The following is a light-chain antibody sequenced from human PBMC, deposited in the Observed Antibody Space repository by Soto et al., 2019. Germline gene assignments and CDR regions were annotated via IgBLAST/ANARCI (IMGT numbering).Light chain of an antibody. V-gene: IGKV3-15*01. Sequence: EIVMTQSPATLSVSPGERATLSCRASQSVNNNLAWYQQKPGQVPRLLIYHASTGATGIPARFSGSGSGTELTLTISSVQSEYFAVYYCQQYRYWPRTFGQGTKVEIK. CDR1: QSVNNN. CDR2: HAS. CDR3: QQYRYWPRT. J-gene: IGKJ1*01.